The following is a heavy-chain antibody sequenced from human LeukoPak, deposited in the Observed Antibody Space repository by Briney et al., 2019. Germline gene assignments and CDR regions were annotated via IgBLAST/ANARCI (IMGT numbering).Heavy chain of an antibody. CDR2: ISSSSSYI. D-gene: IGHD1-26*01. CDR1: GFTFSSYS. V-gene: IGHV3-21*01. J-gene: IGHJ5*02. CDR3: AKSGSYERWFDP. Sequence: GGSLRLSCAASGFTFSSYSMNWVRQAPGKGLEWVSSISSSSSYIYYADSVKGRFTISRDNSKKTLYLEVFSLRADDTAVYYCAKSGSYERWFDPWGQGTLVTVSS.